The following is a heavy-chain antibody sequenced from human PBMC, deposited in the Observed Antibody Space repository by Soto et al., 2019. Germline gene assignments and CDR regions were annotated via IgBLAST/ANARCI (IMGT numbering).Heavy chain of an antibody. CDR1: VFMFEDLA. CDR2: INWNGVNK. CDR3: AKDVDRLGELRGYFQS. J-gene: IGHJ1*01. V-gene: IGHV3-9*01. D-gene: IGHD3-16*01. Sequence: SLLICCTFYVFMFEDLAMDWVRQAPGQGLEWVSGINWNGVNKGYAESVLGRFTISRDNAKKSLYLDINYLRPEDTALYFCAKDVDRLGELRGYFQSWGQGTMVTVSS.